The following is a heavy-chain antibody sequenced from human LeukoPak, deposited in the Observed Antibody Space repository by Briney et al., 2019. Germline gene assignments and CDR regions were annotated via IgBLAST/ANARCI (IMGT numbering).Heavy chain of an antibody. CDR2: IYSGGST. CDR3: ARVWDWYYGMDV. V-gene: IGHV3-66*01. D-gene: IGHD3-16*01. CDR1: GFTVSSNY. J-gene: IGHJ6*02. Sequence: GGSLRLSCAAFGFTVSSNYMSWVRQAPGKGLEWVSVIYSGGSTYYADSVKGRFTISRDNSKNTLYLQMNSLRAEDTAVYYCARVWDWYYGMDVWGQGTTVTVSS.